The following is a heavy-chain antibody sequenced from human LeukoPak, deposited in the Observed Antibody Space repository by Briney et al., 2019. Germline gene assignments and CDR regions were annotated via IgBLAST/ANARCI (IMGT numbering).Heavy chain of an antibody. D-gene: IGHD3-22*01. CDR2: ITRSSNYK. CDR3: GRALFDRSCYFPPLGL. Sequence: GGSLRLSCAASGFTFTSYTMTWVRQAPGKGLEWVSSITRSSNYKYYADSVKGRFTISRDNAKNSLYLQMNSLRAEDTSMYYCGRALFDRSCYFPPLGLWGQGT. V-gene: IGHV3-21*01. CDR1: GFTFTSYT. J-gene: IGHJ4*02.